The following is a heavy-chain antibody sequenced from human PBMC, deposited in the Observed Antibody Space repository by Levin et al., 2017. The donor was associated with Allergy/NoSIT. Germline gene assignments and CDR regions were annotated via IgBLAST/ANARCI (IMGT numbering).Heavy chain of an antibody. CDR2: IYYSGST. CDR1: GGSVSSGSYY. J-gene: IGHJ6*02. Sequence: NPSETLSLTCTVSGGSVSSGSYYWSWIRQPPGKGLEWIGYIYYSGSTNYNPSLKSRVTISVDTSKNQFSLKLSSVTAADTAVYYCARSSGRYYYYGMDVWGQGTTVTVSS. V-gene: IGHV4-61*01. CDR3: ARSSGRYYYYGMDV.